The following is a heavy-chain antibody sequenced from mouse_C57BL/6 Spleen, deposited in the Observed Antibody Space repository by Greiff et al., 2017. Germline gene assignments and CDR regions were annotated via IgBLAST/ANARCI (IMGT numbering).Heavy chain of an antibody. J-gene: IGHJ3*01. Sequence: EVQGVESGGGLVKPGGSLKLSCAASGFTFSSYAMSWVRQTPEKRLEWVATISDGGSYTYYPDNVKGRFTISRDNAKNNLYLQMSHLKSEDTAMYYCAREDLSTMVKTRAWFAYWGQGTLVTVSA. CDR1: GFTFSSYA. CDR3: AREDLSTMVKTRAWFAY. V-gene: IGHV5-4*01. D-gene: IGHD2-2*01. CDR2: ISDGGSYT.